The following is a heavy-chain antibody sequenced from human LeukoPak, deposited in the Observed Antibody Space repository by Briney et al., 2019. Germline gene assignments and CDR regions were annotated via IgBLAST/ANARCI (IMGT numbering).Heavy chain of an antibody. V-gene: IGHV3-21*01. D-gene: IGHD2-2*02. CDR1: GFTFSSYS. CDR3: ARDPGYCSSTSCYTYYYGMDV. J-gene: IGHJ6*02. Sequence: GGSLRLSCAASGFTFSSYSMNWVRQAPGKGLEWVSSISSSSSYIYYADSVKGRFTISRDNAKNSLYLQMNSLRAEDTAVYYCARDPGYCSSTSCYTYYYGMDVRGQGTTVTVSS. CDR2: ISSSSSYI.